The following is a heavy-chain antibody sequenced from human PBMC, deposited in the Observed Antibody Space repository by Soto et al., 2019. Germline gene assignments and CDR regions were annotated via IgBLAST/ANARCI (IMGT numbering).Heavy chain of an antibody. D-gene: IGHD2-15*01. J-gene: IGHJ3*02. CDR3: ASDSHCNGGNCPLGGFDM. CDR1: GYSFSIHW. Sequence: GESLKISFEGSGYSFSIHWVAWLRQMPGKGLEWIGLIYPGNSDTIYSPSFQGQVTISADTSLGTTFLQWDSLKASDTAMYFCASDSHCNGGNCPLGGFDMWGQGTMVTVSS. CDR2: IYPGNSDT. V-gene: IGHV5-51*01.